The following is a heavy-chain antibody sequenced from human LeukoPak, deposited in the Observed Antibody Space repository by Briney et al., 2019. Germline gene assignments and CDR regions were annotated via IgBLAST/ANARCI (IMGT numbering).Heavy chain of an antibody. CDR3: ARQEVIVVPPAANWFDS. D-gene: IGHD2-2*01. Sequence: SETLSLTRTVSGGSISEYYWSWIRQPPGKGLEWIGYINYSGSTNYNPSLKSRVTISVDTSKNQFSLILGSVTTADTAVYYCARQEVIVVPPAANWFDSWGQGTLVTVSS. CDR1: GGSISEYY. V-gene: IGHV4-59*01. CDR2: INYSGST. J-gene: IGHJ5*01.